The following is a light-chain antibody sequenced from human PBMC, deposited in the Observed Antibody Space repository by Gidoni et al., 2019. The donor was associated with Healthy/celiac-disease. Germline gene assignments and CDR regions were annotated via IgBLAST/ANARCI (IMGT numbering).Light chain of an antibody. V-gene: IGKV1-5*01. J-gene: IGKJ1*01. CDR2: DAS. CDR3: QQYNSYSPLT. CDR1: QSISSW. Sequence: DIQMTQSPSTLSASVGDRVTITCRASQSISSWLAWYQQKPGKAPKLLIYDASSLDSGFPSRFSGSGSGTEFTLTISSLQPDDFATYYCQQYNSYSPLTFGQGTKVEIK.